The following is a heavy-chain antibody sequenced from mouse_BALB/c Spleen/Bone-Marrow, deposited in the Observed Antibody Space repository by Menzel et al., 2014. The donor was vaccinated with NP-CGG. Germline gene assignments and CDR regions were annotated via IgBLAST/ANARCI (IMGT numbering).Heavy chain of an antibody. D-gene: IGHD2-14*01. V-gene: IGHV14-3*02. CDR2: IDPANGNT. CDR1: GFNIKDTY. Sequence: VQLQQPGAELVKPGASVKLSCTASGFNIKDTYMHWVKQRPEQGLEWIGRIDPANGNTKYDPKFQGKATITADTSSNTAYLQLSSLTSEDSAVYFSAAYRIAWYYDAWGAVPTLTDSS. J-gene: IGHJ1*01. CDR3: AAYRIAWYYDA.